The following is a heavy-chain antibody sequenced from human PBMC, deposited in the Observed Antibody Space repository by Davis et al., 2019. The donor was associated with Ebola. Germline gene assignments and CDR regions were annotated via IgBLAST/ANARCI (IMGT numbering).Heavy chain of an antibody. J-gene: IGHJ5*02. CDR3: ARRSWFDP. CDR2: ITVISNYT. V-gene: IGHV3-21*01. CDR1: GFTFSSYS. Sequence: PGGSLRLSCAASGFTFSSYSMNWVRQAPGKGLEWVSSITVISNYTYYADSVKGRFTISRDNAKNSLYLQMNSLRAEDTAVYYCARRSWFDPWGQGTLVTVSS.